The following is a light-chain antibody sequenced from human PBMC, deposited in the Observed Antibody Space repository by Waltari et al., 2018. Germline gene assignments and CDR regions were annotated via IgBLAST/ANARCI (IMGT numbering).Light chain of an antibody. Sequence: TQSPLSLPVTLGQPASISCKSSRSRVHTDGYTYFYWEHQRPGQSPRRLLYGVSNRDSGVLDRFSGSGSGTDFTLEISRMEAEDVGIYYCMQGTHWPLTFGGGTKVEIK. CDR2: GVS. CDR1: RSRVHTDGYTY. V-gene: IGKV2-30*02. J-gene: IGKJ4*01. CDR3: MQGTHWPLT.